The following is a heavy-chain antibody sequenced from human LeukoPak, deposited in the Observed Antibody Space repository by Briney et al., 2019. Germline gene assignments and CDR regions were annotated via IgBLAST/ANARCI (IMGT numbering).Heavy chain of an antibody. V-gene: IGHV4-4*09. CDR2: ISSSGSV. J-gene: IGHJ4*02. D-gene: IGHD5-12*01. CDR3: ARIPLGYSGAYYFDY. Sequence: SETLSLTCTVSRGSISGSIRSYYWSWLRQPPGKGLEWIGYISSSGSVNDNPSLRSRVTISVDTSKNQSFLNLSSVSAADTAVYYCARIPLGYSGAYYFDYWGQGTLVTASP. CDR1: RGSISGSIRSYY.